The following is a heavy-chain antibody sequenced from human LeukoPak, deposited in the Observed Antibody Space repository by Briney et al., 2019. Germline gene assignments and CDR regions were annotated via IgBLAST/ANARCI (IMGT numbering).Heavy chain of an antibody. CDR3: ASLAVAGLSEGY. CDR1: GGSISSDSYY. D-gene: IGHD6-19*01. Sequence: SETLSLTCTVPGGSISSDSYYWAWIRQPPGTGLEWIASIYYSGSTYYNPSLKSRVTISVDTSRNQFSLKLSSVTAADTAVYYCASLAVAGLSEGYWGQGTLVIVSS. J-gene: IGHJ4*02. V-gene: IGHV4-39*01. CDR2: IYYSGST.